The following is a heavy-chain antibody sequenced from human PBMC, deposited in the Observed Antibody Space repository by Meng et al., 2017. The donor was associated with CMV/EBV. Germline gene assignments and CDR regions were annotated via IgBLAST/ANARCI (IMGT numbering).Heavy chain of an antibody. D-gene: IGHD5-24*01. V-gene: IGHV6-1*01. Sequence: SQTPSLTRAISGDSVSSTSAVWNWIRQSPSRGLEWLGRTYYRSKWYDDYAVSVKSRITINPDTSKNQFSLQLNSVTPEDTAVYYCARERDGYNPGAFDIWGQGTMVTVSS. J-gene: IGHJ3*02. CDR2: TYYRSKWYD. CDR3: ARERDGYNPGAFDI. CDR1: GDSVSSTSAV.